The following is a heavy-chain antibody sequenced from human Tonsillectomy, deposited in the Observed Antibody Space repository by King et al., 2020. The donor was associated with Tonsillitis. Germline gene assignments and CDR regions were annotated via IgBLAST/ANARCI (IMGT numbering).Heavy chain of an antibody. CDR1: GFTFSNAW. Sequence: VQLVESGGGLVKPGGSLRLSCAASGFTFSNAWMSWVRQAPGKGLEWVGRIKSKTDGGSTDYAAPVKGRFTISRDDSKNTLYLQMNSLKTEDTAVYYWTAVIGIATAVDHHWGQGTLVTVSS. D-gene: IGHD6-13*01. J-gene: IGHJ5*02. V-gene: IGHV3-15*01. CDR3: TAVIGIATAVDHH. CDR2: IKSKTDGGST.